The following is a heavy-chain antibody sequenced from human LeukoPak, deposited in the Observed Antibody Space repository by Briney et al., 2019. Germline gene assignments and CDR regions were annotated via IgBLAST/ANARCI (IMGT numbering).Heavy chain of an antibody. CDR1: GFTFSSYA. D-gene: IGHD2-21*02. CDR2: ISGSGGST. CDR3: AKGGAIAYCGGDCYSPPYYFDY. Sequence: GGSLRLSCAASGFTFSSYAMSWVRQAPGKGLEWVSAISGSGGSTYYADSVKGRFTISRDNSKNTLYLQMNSLRAEDTAVYYCAKGGAIAYCGGDCYSPPYYFDYWGQGTLVTVSS. J-gene: IGHJ4*02. V-gene: IGHV3-23*01.